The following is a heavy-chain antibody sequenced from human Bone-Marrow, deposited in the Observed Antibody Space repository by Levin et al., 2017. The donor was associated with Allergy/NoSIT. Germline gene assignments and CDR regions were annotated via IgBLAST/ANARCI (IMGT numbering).Heavy chain of an antibody. J-gene: IGHJ3*01. V-gene: IGHV3-33*01. CDR2: TWFDGSNA. CDR3: TRDVGVSFDV. CDR1: GFTFSTYA. Sequence: GGSLRLSCAASGFTFSTYAMHWVRQAPGKGLEWVAATWFDGSNAYYADSVKGRFTISRGNSKNTLYLQMNNLRAEDTAVYYCTRDVGVSFDVWGQGTMVTVSS.